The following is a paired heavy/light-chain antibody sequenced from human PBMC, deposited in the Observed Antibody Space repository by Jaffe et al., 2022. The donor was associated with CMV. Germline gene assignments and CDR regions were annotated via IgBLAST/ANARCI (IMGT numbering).Light chain of an antibody. Sequence: QSVLTQPPSASGTPGQRVTISCSGSRSNIGLNTVNWFQHLPGTAPKLLIYSDTQRPSGVPDRFSGSKSGTSASLAISGLQSEDEADYYCAVWDDRLNGYVFGTGTKVSVL. J-gene: IGLJ1*01. CDR1: RSNIGLNT. V-gene: IGLV1-44*01. CDR3: AVWDDRLNGYV. CDR2: SDT.
Heavy chain of an antibody. CDR1: GITFIKYG. Sequence: EVQLLESGGGLVQPGESQRLSCAASGITFIKYGMSWVRQAPGKGLEWVSSISGDSGTTGYTESVKGRFTISRDNSKNTVFLQMNRLKVEDTAVYYCTTNRPSGGHFHFWGQGTLVTVSS. CDR3: TTNRPSGGHFHF. V-gene: IGHV3-23*01. J-gene: IGHJ4*02. D-gene: IGHD6-6*01. CDR2: ISGDSGTT.